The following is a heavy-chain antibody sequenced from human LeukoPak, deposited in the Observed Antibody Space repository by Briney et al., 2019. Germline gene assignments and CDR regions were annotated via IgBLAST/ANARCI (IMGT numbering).Heavy chain of an antibody. J-gene: IGHJ4*02. Sequence: GGSLRLSCAASGFTFSTYSMNWVRQAPGKGLEWISYISADSITIYYADSVKGRFTISRDNGRTSLFLQINSLRAEDTAVYYCARDYDNSGYPHYYFDYWGQGALVTVSS. CDR1: GFTFSTYS. V-gene: IGHV3-48*01. CDR3: ARDYDNSGYPHYYFDY. CDR2: ISADSITI. D-gene: IGHD3-22*01.